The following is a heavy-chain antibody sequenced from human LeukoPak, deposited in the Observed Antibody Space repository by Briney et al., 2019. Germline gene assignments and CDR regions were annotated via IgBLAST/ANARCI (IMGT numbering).Heavy chain of an antibody. CDR1: GGSISSSSYY. CDR2: IYYSGST. J-gene: IGHJ6*02. V-gene: IGHV4-39*07. D-gene: IGHD4-17*01. Sequence: SETLSLTCTVSGGSISSSSYYWGWIRQPPGKGLEWIGSIYYSGSTYYNPSLKSRVTISVDTSKNQFSLKLSSVTAADTAVYYCARDGAHDYGVGHYYYGMDVWGQGTTVTVSS. CDR3: ARDGAHDYGVGHYYYGMDV.